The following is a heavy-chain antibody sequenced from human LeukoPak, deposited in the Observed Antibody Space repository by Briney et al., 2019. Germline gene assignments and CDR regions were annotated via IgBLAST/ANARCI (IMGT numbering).Heavy chain of an antibody. D-gene: IGHD1-26*01. V-gene: IGHV3-74*01. J-gene: IGHJ4*02. CDR2: INTDGSRT. CDR1: GFTFSSYW. CDR3: AKDLAGSGSYSFDY. Sequence: PGGSLRLSCAASGFTFSSYWMHWVRQAPGKGLVWVSRINTDGSRTDYADSVKGRFTISRDNSKNTLYLQMNSLRAEDTAVYYCAKDLAGSGSYSFDYWGQGTLVTVSS.